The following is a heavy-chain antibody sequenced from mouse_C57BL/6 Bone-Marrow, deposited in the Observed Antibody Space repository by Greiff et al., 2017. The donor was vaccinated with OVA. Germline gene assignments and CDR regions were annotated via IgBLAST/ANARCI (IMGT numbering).Heavy chain of an antibody. CDR2: IWRGGST. CDR3: AKNYYGSLLAMDY. J-gene: IGHJ4*01. D-gene: IGHD1-1*01. V-gene: IGHV2-5*01. CDR1: GFSLTSYG. Sequence: VQLQESGPGLVQPSQSLSITCTVSGFSLTSYGVHWVRQSPGKGLEWLGVIWRGGSTDYTAAFMSRLSITKDNSKSQVFFKMNSLQADDTAIYYGAKNYYGSLLAMDYWGQGTSVTVSS.